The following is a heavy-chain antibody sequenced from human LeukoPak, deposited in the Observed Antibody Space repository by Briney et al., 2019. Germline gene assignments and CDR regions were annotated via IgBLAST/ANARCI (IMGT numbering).Heavy chain of an antibody. Sequence: ASVKVSFKASGYTFTIYGISWVRQAPGQGLEGMGWISAYNGNTNYAQKLQGRVTMTTDTSTSTAYMELRSLRSDDTAVYYCARVLSYYYVAFDIWGQGTMVTVSS. CDR2: ISAYNGNT. J-gene: IGHJ3*02. D-gene: IGHD3-10*02. CDR1: GYTFTIYG. CDR3: ARVLSYYYVAFDI. V-gene: IGHV1-18*01.